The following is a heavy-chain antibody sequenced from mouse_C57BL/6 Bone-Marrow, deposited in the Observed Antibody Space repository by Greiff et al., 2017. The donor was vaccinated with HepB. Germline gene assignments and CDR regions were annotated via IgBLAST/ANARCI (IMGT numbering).Heavy chain of an antibody. J-gene: IGHJ4*01. D-gene: IGHD1-1*01. CDR1: GYTFTSYW. CDR2: IYPGSGST. CDR3: ARENGYYGSYYAMDY. V-gene: IGHV1-55*01. Sequence: QVQLQQPGAELVKPGASVKMSCKASGYTFTSYWITWVKQRPGQGLEWIGDIYPGSGSTNYNEKFKSKATLTVDTSSSTAYMQLSSLTSEDSAVYYCARENGYYGSYYAMDYCGQGTSVTVSS.